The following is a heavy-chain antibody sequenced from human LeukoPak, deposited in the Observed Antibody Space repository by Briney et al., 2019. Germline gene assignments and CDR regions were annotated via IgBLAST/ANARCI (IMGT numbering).Heavy chain of an antibody. CDR3: AKSEYSSRGTDDY. D-gene: IGHD6-6*01. J-gene: IGHJ4*02. V-gene: IGHV3-21*04. Sequence: GGSLRLSCAASGFTFSSYSMNWVRQAPGKGLEWVSSISSSSSYIYYADSVKGRFTISRDNAKNSLYLQMNSLRAEDTAVYYCAKSEYSSRGTDDYWGQGTLVTVSS. CDR2: ISSSSSYI. CDR1: GFTFSSYS.